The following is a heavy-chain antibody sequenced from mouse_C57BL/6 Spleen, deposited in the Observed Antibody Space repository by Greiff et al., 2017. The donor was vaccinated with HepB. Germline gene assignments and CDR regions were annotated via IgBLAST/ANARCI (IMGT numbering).Heavy chain of an antibody. J-gene: IGHJ2*01. CDR1: GYAFSSYW. CDR2: IYPGDGDT. Sequence: QVQLKQSGAELVKPGASVKISCKASGYAFSSYWMNWVKQRPGKGLEWIGQIYPGDGDTNYNGKFKGKATLTADKSSSTAYMQLSSLTSEDSAVYFCARGYVSSWDYFDYWGQGTTLTVSS. V-gene: IGHV1-80*01. CDR3: ARGYVSSWDYFDY. D-gene: IGHD1-1*01.